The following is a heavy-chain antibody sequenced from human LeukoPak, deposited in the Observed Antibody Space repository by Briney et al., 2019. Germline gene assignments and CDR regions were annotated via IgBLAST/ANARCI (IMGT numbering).Heavy chain of an antibody. CDR2: ISGSRGGT. CDR3: AKRYSNSWYAAWDY. V-gene: IGHV3-23*01. J-gene: IGHJ4*02. D-gene: IGHD6-13*01. Sequence: GGSLRLSCAASGFIFSTYAMSWVRQAPGKGLEWVSTISGSRGGTYYADSVKGRFTISRDNSKNTLDLQMNSLRAEDTAVYYCAKRYSNSWYAAWDYWGQGTLVIVS. CDR1: GFIFSTYA.